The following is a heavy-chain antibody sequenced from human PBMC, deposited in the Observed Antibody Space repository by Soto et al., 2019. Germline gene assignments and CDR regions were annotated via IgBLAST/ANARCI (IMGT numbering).Heavy chain of an antibody. CDR1: GFIFSDYY. V-gene: IGHV3-11*06. CDR2: ISTTRTLI. J-gene: IGHJ2*01. CDR3: ARIGSLRDYTENSWYFDL. D-gene: IGHD4-17*01. Sequence: QVQLVESGGGLVKPGGSLRLSCAASGFIFSDYYVAWIRQGPGKGLEWVSYISTTRTLIKYAGSVKGRFTISRDNSKNSLFLQMNSLTVEDTAVYYCARIGSLRDYTENSWYFDLWGRGTLVTVSS.